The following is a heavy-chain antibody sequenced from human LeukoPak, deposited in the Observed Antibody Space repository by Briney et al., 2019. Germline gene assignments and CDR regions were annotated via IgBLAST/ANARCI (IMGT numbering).Heavy chain of an antibody. V-gene: IGHV3-11*01. J-gene: IGHJ4*02. Sequence: GGSLRLSCAASGFTFSDYYMSWTRQAPGKGLEWVSYISSSGSTIYYADSVKGRFTISRDNAKNSLYLQMNSLRAEDTAVYYCARTPRRHIVVVTAILDYWGQGTLVTVSS. D-gene: IGHD2-21*02. CDR3: ARTPRRHIVVVTAILDY. CDR1: GFTFSDYY. CDR2: ISSSGSTI.